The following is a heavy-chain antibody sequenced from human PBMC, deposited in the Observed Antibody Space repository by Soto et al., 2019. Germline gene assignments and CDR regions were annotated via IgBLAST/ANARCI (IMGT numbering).Heavy chain of an antibody. D-gene: IGHD6-19*01. V-gene: IGHV1-2*04. CDR2: INPNSGGT. CDR1: GYTFTGYY. J-gene: IGHJ6*02. CDR3: AYSSGWYRGGMDV. Sequence: ASVKVSCKASGYTFTGYYMHWVRQAPGQGLEWMGWINPNSGGTNYAQKFQGWVTMTRDTPISTAYMELSRLRSDDTAVYYCAYSSGWYRGGMDVWGQGTTVTVSS.